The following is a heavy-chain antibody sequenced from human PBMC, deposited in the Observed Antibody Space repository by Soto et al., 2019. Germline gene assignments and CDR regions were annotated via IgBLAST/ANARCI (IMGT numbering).Heavy chain of an antibody. Sequence: PSGTLSLTCTVSGGSLSSGGYYWSWIRQNTGKGLEWIGYIYYSGSTNYNPSLKSRVTISVDTSKNQFSLKLSSVTAADTAVYYCARQDTAYYYYDMDVWGKGTTVTVSS. CDR3: ARQDTAYYYYDMDV. CDR2: IYYSGST. D-gene: IGHD2-15*01. V-gene: IGHV4-61*08. CDR1: GGSLSSGGYY. J-gene: IGHJ6*03.